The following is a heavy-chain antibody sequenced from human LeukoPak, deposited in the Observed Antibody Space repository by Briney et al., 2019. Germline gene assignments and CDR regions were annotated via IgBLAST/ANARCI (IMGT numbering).Heavy chain of an antibody. J-gene: IGHJ3*02. Sequence: GGSLRLSCAASGFTFSAHIMDWVRQAPGKGLEWIGRIRKKPNGYTTEYAASVKGRFLISRDDSKDSVFLQMNSLETEDTAVYFCTREGGVGDYTAFDIWGHGTLVTVSS. V-gene: IGHV3-72*01. CDR1: GFTFSAHI. D-gene: IGHD3-3*01. CDR2: IRKKPNGYTT. CDR3: TREGGVGDYTAFDI.